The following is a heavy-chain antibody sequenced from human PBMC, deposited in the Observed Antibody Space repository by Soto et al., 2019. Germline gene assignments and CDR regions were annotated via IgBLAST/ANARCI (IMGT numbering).Heavy chain of an antibody. D-gene: IGHD3-9*01. CDR1: GFTFSSYG. CDR2: IWYDGSNK. J-gene: IGHJ4*02. CDR3: ARAFVILTGYSHFDY. V-gene: IGHV3-33*01. Sequence: PGGSLRLSCAASGFTFSSYGMHWVRQAPGKGLEWVAVIWYDGSNKYYADSVKGRFTISRDNSKNTLYLQMNSLRAEDTAVYYCARAFVILTGYSHFDYWGQGTLVTVSS.